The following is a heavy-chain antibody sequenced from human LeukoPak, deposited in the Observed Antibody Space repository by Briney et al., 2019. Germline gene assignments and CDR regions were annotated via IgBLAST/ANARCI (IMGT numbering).Heavy chain of an antibody. D-gene: IGHD6-13*01. CDR1: GFTFSSYA. CDR3: AKKGLASAGRPPYFDY. CDR2: ISGSGGT. V-gene: IGHV3-23*01. Sequence: GGSLRLSCAASGFTFSSYAMSWVRQAPGKGLEWVSAISGSGGTYYADSVKGRFTISRDNSKNTLYLQMNNLRAKDTAIYYCAKKGLASAGRPPYFDYWGQGALVTVPS. J-gene: IGHJ4*02.